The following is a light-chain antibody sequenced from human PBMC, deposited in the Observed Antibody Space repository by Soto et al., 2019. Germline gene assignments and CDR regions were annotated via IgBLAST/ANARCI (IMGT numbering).Light chain of an antibody. CDR1: QSVGSN. Sequence: EIVMTQSPATLSVSPGERATLSCRASQSVGSNLAWYQQKPGQAPRLLIYGASTRATGIPARFSGSGSGTEFTLTISSLQSEDFAIYVCQQYNNWPPDRTFGQGTQVEIK. J-gene: IGKJ1*01. CDR2: GAS. CDR3: QQYNNWPPDRT. V-gene: IGKV3-15*01.